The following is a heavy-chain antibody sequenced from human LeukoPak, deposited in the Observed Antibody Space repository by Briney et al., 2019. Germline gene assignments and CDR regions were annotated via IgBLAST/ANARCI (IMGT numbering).Heavy chain of an antibody. D-gene: IGHD3-10*01. CDR1: GFTFSSYS. J-gene: IGHJ4*02. Sequence: GGSLRLSCAASGFTFSSYSMNWVRQAPGKGLEWVSYISSSSSTIYYADSVKGRFTISRDNAKNSLYLQMNSLRAEDTAVYYCASGTRYYGSGSYGPDDYWGQGTLVTVSS. CDR3: ASGTRYYGSGSYGPDDY. CDR2: ISSSSSTI. V-gene: IGHV3-48*01.